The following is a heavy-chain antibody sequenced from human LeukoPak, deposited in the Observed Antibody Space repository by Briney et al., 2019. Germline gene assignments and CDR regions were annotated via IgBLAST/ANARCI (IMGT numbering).Heavy chain of an antibody. D-gene: IGHD5-18*01. CDR2: IMSDGSGT. CDR3: ARDYSYGLNY. Sequence: SGGSLRLSCAASGFTFSSYWMHWVRQAPGKGLVWVSHIMSDGSGTSYADSVKGRFTISRDNAKNTLYLQMNSLRAEDTAVYYCARDYSYGLNYWGQGTLVTVSS. V-gene: IGHV3-74*01. J-gene: IGHJ4*02. CDR1: GFTFSSYW.